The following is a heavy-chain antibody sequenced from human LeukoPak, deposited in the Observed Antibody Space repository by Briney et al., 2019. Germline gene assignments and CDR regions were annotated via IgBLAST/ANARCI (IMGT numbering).Heavy chain of an antibody. V-gene: IGHV1-46*01. CDR1: GYTFTSYY. CDR2: ISPSGGST. D-gene: IGHD2-21*01. J-gene: IGHJ4*02. CDR3: AREGEVIVTDNLFY. Sequence: ASVKVPCKASGYTFTSYYMHWVRQAPGQGLEWMGIISPSGGSTTYARMFQGRVTMTRDTSTRTVYMELSSLRSEDTAAYYCAREGEVIVTDNLFYWGQGTLVTVSS.